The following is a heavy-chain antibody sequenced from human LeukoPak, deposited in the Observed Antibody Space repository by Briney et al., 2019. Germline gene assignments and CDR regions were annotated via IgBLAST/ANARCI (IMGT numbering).Heavy chain of an antibody. CDR1: GGSISSSSHY. CDR2: IYHSGGT. D-gene: IGHD4-23*01. CDR3: AMTTVVKNDPYFDY. Sequence: SETLSLTCTVSGGSISSSSHYWGWIRQPPGKGLEWIGSIYHSGGTYYNPSLKSRVTISLDTSKNHFSLKLRSVTAADTAVYYCAMTTVVKNDPYFDYWGQGTLVTVSS. V-gene: IGHV4-39*02. J-gene: IGHJ4*02.